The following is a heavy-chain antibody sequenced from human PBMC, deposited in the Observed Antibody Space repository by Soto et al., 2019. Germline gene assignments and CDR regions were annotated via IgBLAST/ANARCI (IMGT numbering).Heavy chain of an antibody. J-gene: IGHJ4*02. Sequence: PSETLSLTCSVSGGSISSGDYSWDWIRQPPGKGLEWIGNIYYSGSTFYNPSLRSRVTIPVDTSKNLLSLKLSSVTAADTSVYYCARRDGYKYGAYFDSWGQGTLVTVSS. CDR2: IYYSGST. CDR1: GGSISSGDYS. V-gene: IGHV4-39*02. CDR3: ARRDGYKYGAYFDS. D-gene: IGHD5-18*01.